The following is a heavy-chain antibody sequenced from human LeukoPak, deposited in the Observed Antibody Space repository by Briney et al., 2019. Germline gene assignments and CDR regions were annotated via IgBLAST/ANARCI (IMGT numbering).Heavy chain of an antibody. D-gene: IGHD1-26*01. Sequence: ASVKVSCKASGYTFTGYYMHWVRQAPGQGLEWMGWINPNSGGTNYAQKFQGRVTMTRDTSISTAYMELSRLRSDDTAVYYCARDRMTARSFLVDYWGQGTLVTVSS. J-gene: IGHJ4*02. V-gene: IGHV1-2*02. CDR3: ARDRMTARSFLVDY. CDR1: GYTFTGYY. CDR2: INPNSGGT.